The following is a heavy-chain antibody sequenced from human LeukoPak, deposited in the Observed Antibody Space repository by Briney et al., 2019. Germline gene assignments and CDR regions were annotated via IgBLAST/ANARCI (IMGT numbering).Heavy chain of an antibody. D-gene: IGHD3-16*01. CDR3: FGEGY. V-gene: IGHV3-73*01. Sequence: GGSLRLSCAASGFTFSGSAMHWVRQASGKGLEWVGRITTKANSYATAYAASVKGRFTISRGDSKNTAYLQMNSLKTEDTAVYYCFGEGYWGQGTLVTVSS. J-gene: IGHJ4*02. CDR2: ITTKANSYAT. CDR1: GFTFSGSA.